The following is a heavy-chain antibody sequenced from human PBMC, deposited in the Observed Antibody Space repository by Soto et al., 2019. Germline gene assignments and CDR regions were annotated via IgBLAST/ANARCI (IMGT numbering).Heavy chain of an antibody. J-gene: IGHJ6*02. CDR2: INHSGST. D-gene: IGHD1-1*01. Sequence: SETLSLTCAVYGGSFSGYYWSWIRQPPGKGLEWIGEINHSGSTNYNPSLKSRVTISIDTSKNQFSLKLSSVTAADTAVYYCARGGTATVASYYYYYYGMDDWGQGTTVTVSS. V-gene: IGHV4-34*01. CDR1: GGSFSGYY. CDR3: ARGGTATVASYYYYYYGMDD.